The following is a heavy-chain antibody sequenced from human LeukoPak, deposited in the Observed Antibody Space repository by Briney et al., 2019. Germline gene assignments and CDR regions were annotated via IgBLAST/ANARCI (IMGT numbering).Heavy chain of an antibody. Sequence: SETLSLTCTVSGGSISSYYWSWLRQPPGKRLEWIGYIYYSGSTNYNPSLKSRVTISVDTSKNQFSLKLSSVTAADTAVYYCARLDDSSGLADWFDPWGQGTLVTVSS. CDR1: GGSISSYY. CDR3: ARLDDSSGLADWFDP. V-gene: IGHV4-59*08. CDR2: IYYSGST. J-gene: IGHJ5*02. D-gene: IGHD3-22*01.